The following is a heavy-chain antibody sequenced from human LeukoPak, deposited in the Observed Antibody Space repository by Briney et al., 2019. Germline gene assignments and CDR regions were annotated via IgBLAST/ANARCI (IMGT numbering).Heavy chain of an antibody. CDR1: GFTFSSYW. CDR3: ACYGIAPPY. J-gene: IGHJ4*02. CDR2: INSEGSRT. Sequence: GGSLRLSCAASGFTFSSYWMHWVRQAPGKGLVWVSRINSEGSRTFYADSVKGRFTISRDNAKNTLYLQMNSLRTEDTAVYYCACYGIAPPYWGQGTLVTVSS. V-gene: IGHV3-74*01. D-gene: IGHD2-15*01.